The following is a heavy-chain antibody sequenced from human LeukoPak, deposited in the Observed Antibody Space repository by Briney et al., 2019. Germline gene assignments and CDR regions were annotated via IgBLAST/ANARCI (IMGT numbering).Heavy chain of an antibody. CDR3: ARDRVGDYDY. J-gene: IGHJ4*02. Sequence: SETLSLTCAVYGGSFSGYYWTWIRQPAGKGLEWVGRIYTSGTPNYNPSLKSRVTISIDTSKNQFSLKLSSVTAADTAVYYCARDRVGDYDYWGQGTLVTVSS. V-gene: IGHV4-4*07. CDR1: GGSFSGYY. D-gene: IGHD3-16*01. CDR2: IYTSGTP.